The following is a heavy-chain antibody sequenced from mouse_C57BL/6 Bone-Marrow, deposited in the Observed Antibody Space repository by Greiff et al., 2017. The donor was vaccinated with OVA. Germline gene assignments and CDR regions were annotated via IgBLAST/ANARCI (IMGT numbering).Heavy chain of an antibody. Sequence: EVQLVESGGGLVKPGGSLKLSCAASGFTFSSYAMSWVRQTPEKRLEWVATISDGGSYTYYPDNVKGRFTISRDNAKNNLYLQMSHLKSEDTAMYYCARNSDDYDRGYYAMDYWGQGTSVTVSS. D-gene: IGHD2-4*01. CDR3: ARNSDDYDRGYYAMDY. CDR1: GFTFSSYA. CDR2: ISDGGSYT. J-gene: IGHJ4*01. V-gene: IGHV5-4*01.